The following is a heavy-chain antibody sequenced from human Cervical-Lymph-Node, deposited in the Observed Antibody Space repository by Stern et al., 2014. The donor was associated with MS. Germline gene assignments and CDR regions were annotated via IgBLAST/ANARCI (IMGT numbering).Heavy chain of an antibody. D-gene: IGHD3-10*01. CDR1: GFTFDDYA. CDR3: AKGLSMVRGVGYYYYGMDV. V-gene: IGHV3-9*01. CDR2: ISWNSGSI. Sequence: EVQLVESGGGLVQPGRSLRLSCAASGFTFDDYAMHWVRQAPGKGLVWVSGISWNSGSIGYADAVKGRFTISRDNAKNSLYLQMNSLRAEDTALYYCAKGLSMVRGVGYYYYGMDVWGQGTTVTVSS. J-gene: IGHJ6*02.